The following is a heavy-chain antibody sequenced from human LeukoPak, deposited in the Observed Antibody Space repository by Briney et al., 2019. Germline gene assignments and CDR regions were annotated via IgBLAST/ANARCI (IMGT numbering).Heavy chain of an antibody. Sequence: SETLPLTCTFSGGSISTYYWSWVRQPPGKGLQWIGYIYYSGSTNYNPSLKSRVTISLNTSKNQFSLSLRSVTAADTAVYYCARRVAVGNYFDPWGQGTLVTVSS. CDR2: IYYSGST. D-gene: IGHD4-11*01. CDR3: ARRVAVGNYFDP. CDR1: GGSISTYY. V-gene: IGHV4-59*08. J-gene: IGHJ5*02.